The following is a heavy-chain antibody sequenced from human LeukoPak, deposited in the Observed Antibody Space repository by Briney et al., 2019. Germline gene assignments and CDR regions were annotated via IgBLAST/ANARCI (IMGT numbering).Heavy chain of an antibody. CDR3: ARDLRGYSGYAGY. J-gene: IGHJ4*02. Sequence: SETLSLTCAVYGGSFSGYYWSWIRQPPGKGLEWIGEINHSGSTNYNPSLKSRVTISVDTSKNQFSLKLSSVTAADTAVYYCARDLRGYSGYAGYWGQGTLVTVSS. CDR2: INHSGST. V-gene: IGHV4-34*01. CDR1: GGSFSGYY. D-gene: IGHD5-12*01.